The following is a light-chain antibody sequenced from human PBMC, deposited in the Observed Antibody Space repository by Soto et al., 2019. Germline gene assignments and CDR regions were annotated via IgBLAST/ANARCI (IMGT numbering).Light chain of an antibody. J-gene: IGKJ1*01. Sequence: ENVLTQSPGTLSLSPGERATLSCRASQDVSSGYFAWYQHKPGQAPRLLIYGASTRATGIPDRFSGSGSGTDFTLTISRLEPEDFAVYYCQQYGSSPPWTFGQGTKVDIK. CDR1: QDVSSGY. V-gene: IGKV3-20*01. CDR2: GAS. CDR3: QQYGSSPPWT.